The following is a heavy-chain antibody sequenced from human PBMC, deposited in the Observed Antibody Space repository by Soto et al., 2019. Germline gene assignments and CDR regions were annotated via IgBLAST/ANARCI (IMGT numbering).Heavy chain of an antibody. D-gene: IGHD4-17*01. Sequence: QVHLVQSGTEVKEPGASVKVSCKASASTFTGYTINWVRQAPGQGLEWMGWISTFNGNTKYAGNFEVRVTMTTNAATATAYMELTSLTFDDTAVFFFARGTVTSGRWFGPWGQGTVVSVSS. CDR3: ARGTVTSGRWFGP. J-gene: IGHJ5*02. CDR2: ISTFNGNT. CDR1: ASTFTGYT. V-gene: IGHV1-18*04.